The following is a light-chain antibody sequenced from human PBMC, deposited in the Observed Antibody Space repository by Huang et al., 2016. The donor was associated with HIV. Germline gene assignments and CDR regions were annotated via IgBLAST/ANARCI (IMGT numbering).Light chain of an antibody. Sequence: AIRMTQSPSSLSVSTGDRVTITCRASQGISSYLAWYQQKPGKAPNLLIFAASTLQSGVPLRFSGSGSGTDFTLTITRLQSEDFATYYCQQYYGYPRTFGQGTKVGIK. CDR1: QGISSY. V-gene: IGKV1-8*01. CDR2: AAS. CDR3: QQYYGYPRT. J-gene: IGKJ1*01.